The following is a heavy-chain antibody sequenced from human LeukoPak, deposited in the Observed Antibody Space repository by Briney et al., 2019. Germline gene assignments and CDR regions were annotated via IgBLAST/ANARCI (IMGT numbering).Heavy chain of an antibody. CDR1: GYTGSSHD. Sequence: ASVKLSCKASGYTGSSHDIIWGRQATGQGLEWVGRMNPNNGNTGYAQKFQGRVTLTRNTAISPAYMERTSLSAEDTAVYYRARGYSSGWYGVDPWGQGTLVIVSS. CDR2: MNPNNGNT. CDR3: ARGYSSGWYGVDP. V-gene: IGHV1-8*02. D-gene: IGHD6-19*01. J-gene: IGHJ5*02.